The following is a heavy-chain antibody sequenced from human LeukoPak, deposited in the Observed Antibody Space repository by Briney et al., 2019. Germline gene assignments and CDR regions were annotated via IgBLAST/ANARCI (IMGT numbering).Heavy chain of an antibody. Sequence: SETLSLTCAVYGGSFSGYYWSWIRQPPGKGLEWIGEINHSGSTNYNPSLKSRVTISVDTSKNQFSLKLSSVTAADTAVYYCARGRVRASYYYYGMDVWGQGTTVTVSS. V-gene: IGHV4-34*01. CDR3: ARGRVRASYYYYGMDV. J-gene: IGHJ6*02. CDR2: INHSGST. CDR1: GGSFSGYY. D-gene: IGHD3-3*01.